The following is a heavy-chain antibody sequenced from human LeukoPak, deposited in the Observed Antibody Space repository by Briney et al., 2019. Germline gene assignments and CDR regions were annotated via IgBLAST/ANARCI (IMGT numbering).Heavy chain of an antibody. D-gene: IGHD3-10*02. CDR1: GFTFSSYE. J-gene: IGHJ6*04. Sequence: PGGSLRLSCAASGFTFSSYEMNCVRQAPGKGREWVSYISSSGSTIYYADSVKGRFTISRDNAKNSLYLQMNSLGAEDTAVYYCAELGITMIGGVWGKGTTVTISS. V-gene: IGHV3-48*03. CDR2: ISSSGSTI. CDR3: AELGITMIGGV.